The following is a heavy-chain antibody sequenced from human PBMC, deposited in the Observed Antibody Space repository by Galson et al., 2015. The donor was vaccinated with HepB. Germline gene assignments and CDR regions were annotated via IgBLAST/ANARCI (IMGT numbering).Heavy chain of an antibody. CDR2: IIPILGIA. CDR1: GGTFSSYA. V-gene: IGHV1-69*04. D-gene: IGHD3-22*01. J-gene: IGHJ4*02. Sequence: SVKVSCKASGGTFSSYAISWVRQAPGQGLEWMGRIIPILGIANYAQKFQGRVTITADKSTSTAYMELSSLRSEDTAVYYCARAPYYYDSGLDWGQGTLVTVSS. CDR3: ARAPYYYDSGLD.